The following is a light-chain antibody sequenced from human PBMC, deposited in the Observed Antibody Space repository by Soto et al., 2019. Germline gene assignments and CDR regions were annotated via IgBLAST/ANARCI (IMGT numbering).Light chain of an antibody. V-gene: IGLV1-44*01. Sequence: QSVLTQPPSASGTPGQRVTISCSGSSSNIATKSVNWYQQLPGTAPKLLIYSNSQRSSGVPDRFSGSKSGTSASLAIRGLPSEEEADYYCAAWDDSLNARYVFGTGTKLNVL. CDR1: SSNIATKS. J-gene: IGLJ1*01. CDR3: AAWDDSLNARYV. CDR2: SNS.